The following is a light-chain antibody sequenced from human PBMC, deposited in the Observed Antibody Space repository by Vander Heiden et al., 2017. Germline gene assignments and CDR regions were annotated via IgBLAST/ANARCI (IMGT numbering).Light chain of an antibody. Sequence: SVLTQPPSVSAAPGQKVTISCSGSSSNIGNNYVSWYQQLPGTAPKLLIYDNNKRPSGIPDRFSGSKSGTLATLGITGLQTGDEADYYCGTWDSSLSGVVFGGGTKLTVL. V-gene: IGLV1-51*01. J-gene: IGLJ2*01. CDR3: GTWDSSLSGVV. CDR1: SSNIGNNY. CDR2: DNN.